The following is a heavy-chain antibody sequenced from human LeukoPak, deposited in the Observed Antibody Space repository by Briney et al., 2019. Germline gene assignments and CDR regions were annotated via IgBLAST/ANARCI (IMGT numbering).Heavy chain of an antibody. V-gene: IGHV1-2*02. CDR3: VREYSSSLVDY. CDR2: ISPNSVGT. J-gene: IGHJ4*01. D-gene: IGHD6-6*01. CDR1: GGTFSSYA. Sequence: ASVKVSCKASGGTFSSYAISWVRQAPGKGLEWMGWISPNSVGTNYAQKFQGRVTMTRDTSISTAYMDLSRLRSDDTAVYYCVREYSSSLVDYWGQGTLVTVSS.